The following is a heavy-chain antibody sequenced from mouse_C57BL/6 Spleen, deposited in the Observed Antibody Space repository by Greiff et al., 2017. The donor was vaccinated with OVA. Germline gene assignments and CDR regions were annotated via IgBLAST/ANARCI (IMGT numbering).Heavy chain of an antibody. CDR2: ISSGSSTI. Sequence: EVKLVESGGGLVKPGGSLKLSCAASGFTFSDYGMHWVRQAPEKGLEWVAYISSGSSTIYYADTVKGRFTIYRDNAKNTLFLQMTSLRSEDTAMYYCARNLLYYYAMDYWGQGTSVTVSS. CDR1: GFTFSDYG. D-gene: IGHD2-10*01. V-gene: IGHV5-17*01. CDR3: ARNLLYYYAMDY. J-gene: IGHJ4*01.